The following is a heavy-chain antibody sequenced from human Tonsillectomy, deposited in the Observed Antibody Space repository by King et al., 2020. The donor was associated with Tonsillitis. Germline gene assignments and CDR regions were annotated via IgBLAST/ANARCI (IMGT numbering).Heavy chain of an antibody. CDR3: ARELTIFGVVPPDY. V-gene: IGHV3-30-3*01. D-gene: IGHD3-3*01. Sequence: VQLVESGGGVVQPGRSLRLSCAASGFTFGTYAMHWVRQAPGKGLEWVAVISYYVSNKYYADSVKGRFTISRDNSKNTLLLQMNSLRADDTAVYYCARELTIFGVVPPDYWGQGTLVTVSS. CDR2: ISYYVSNK. CDR1: GFTFGTYA. J-gene: IGHJ4*02.